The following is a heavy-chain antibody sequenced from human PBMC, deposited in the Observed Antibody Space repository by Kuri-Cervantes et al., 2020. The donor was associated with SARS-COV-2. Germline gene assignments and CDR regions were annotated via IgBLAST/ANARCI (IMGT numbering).Heavy chain of an antibody. CDR2: IWYDGSNK. CDR3: ARGGANYYDSSGYSIYYYGMDV. J-gene: IGHJ6*02. CDR1: GFTFSSYG. V-gene: IGHV3-33*01. D-gene: IGHD3-22*01. Sequence: GGSLRLSCAASGFTFSSYGMHWVRQAPGKGLEWVAVIWYDGSNKYYADSVKGRFTISRDNSKNTLYLQMNSLRAEDTAVYYCARGGANYYDSSGYSIYYYGMDVWGQGTTVTVSS.